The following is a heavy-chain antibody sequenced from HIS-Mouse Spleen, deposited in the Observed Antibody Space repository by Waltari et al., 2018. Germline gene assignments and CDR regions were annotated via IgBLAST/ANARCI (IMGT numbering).Heavy chain of an antibody. CDR3: AREKGYYGLGSYYYYYYGMDV. CDR2: IYHSGST. V-gene: IGHV4-38-2*02. D-gene: IGHD3-10*01. Sequence: QMQLQESGPGLVKPSETLSLTCTVPGYSISSGYHWGWIRQPPGKGLDWIGSIYHSGSTYYNPSLKSRVTISVDTSKNQFSLKLSSVTAADTAVYYCAREKGYYGLGSYYYYYYGMDVWGQGTTVTVSS. J-gene: IGHJ6*02. CDR1: GYSISSGYH.